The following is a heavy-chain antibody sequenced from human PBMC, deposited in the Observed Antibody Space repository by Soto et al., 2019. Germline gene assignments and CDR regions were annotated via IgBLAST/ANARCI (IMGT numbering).Heavy chain of an antibody. D-gene: IGHD2-2*01. CDR2: IGTAGDT. CDR1: GFTFSSYD. J-gene: IGHJ6*03. Sequence: GRSLRLSCAASGFTFSSYDMHWVRQATGKGLEWVSAIGTAGDTYYPGSVKGRFTISRENAKNSLYLQMNSLRAGDTAVYYCARGYCSSTSCSDYYYYYMDVWGKGTTVTVSS. CDR3: ARGYCSSTSCSDYYYYYMDV. V-gene: IGHV3-13*01.